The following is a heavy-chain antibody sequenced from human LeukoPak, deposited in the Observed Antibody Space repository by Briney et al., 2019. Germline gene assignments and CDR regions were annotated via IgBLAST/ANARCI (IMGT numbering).Heavy chain of an antibody. Sequence: GGSLRLSCAASGFTFDDYAMNWVRQAPGKGLEWVSGISWNSGSIGYADSVKGRFTISRDNAKNSLYLQMNSLRTEDMALYYCAKGSLLYYYDSSGLGGHFDYWGQGTLVTVPS. CDR2: ISWNSGSI. D-gene: IGHD3-22*01. V-gene: IGHV3-9*03. CDR1: GFTFDDYA. CDR3: AKGSLLYYYDSSGLGGHFDY. J-gene: IGHJ4*02.